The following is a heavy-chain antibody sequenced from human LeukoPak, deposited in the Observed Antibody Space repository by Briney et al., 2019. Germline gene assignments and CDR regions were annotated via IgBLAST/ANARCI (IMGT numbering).Heavy chain of an antibody. D-gene: IGHD2-2*02. CDR3: ARVHCSSASCHNDY. V-gene: IGHV3-53*01. J-gene: IGHJ4*02. Sequence: PGGSLRLSCAASGFTVSSNSMSWVRQAPGKGPEWVSIIYSGGNAYQAGSVKGRFTISRDNSKNTLYLQMNSLRAEDTAVYYCARVHCSSASCHNDYWGQGTLVTVSS. CDR2: IYSGGNA. CDR1: GFTVSSNS.